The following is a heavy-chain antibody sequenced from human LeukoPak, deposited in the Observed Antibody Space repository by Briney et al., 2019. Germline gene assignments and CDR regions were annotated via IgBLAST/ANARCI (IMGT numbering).Heavy chain of an antibody. J-gene: IGHJ4*02. CDR2: IYTSGST. Sequence: SETLSLXCTVSGGSISSYYWSWIRQPAGKGLEWIGRIYTSGSTNYNPSLKSRVTMSIDTSKNQFSLKLSSVTAADTAIYYCARGPMGYCTSTNCYNFDYWGQGTLVTVSS. CDR3: ARGPMGYCTSTNCYNFDY. CDR1: GGSISSYY. V-gene: IGHV4-4*07. D-gene: IGHD2-2*02.